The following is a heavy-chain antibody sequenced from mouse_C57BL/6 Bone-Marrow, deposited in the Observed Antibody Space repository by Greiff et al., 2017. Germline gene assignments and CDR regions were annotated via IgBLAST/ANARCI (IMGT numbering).Heavy chain of an antibody. D-gene: IGHD2-3*01. CDR2: IWRGGST. CDR1: GFSLTSYG. Sequence: VQLQQSGPGLVQPSPSLSITCTASGFSLTSYGVHWVRQSPGKGLEWLGVIWRGGSTAYNAAFISRLSISKDNSKSQVSFKMNSLQADDTAIYYCARKGWLLRENTMDYWGQGTAVTVSS. J-gene: IGHJ4*01. CDR3: ARKGWLLRENTMDY. V-gene: IGHV2-2*01.